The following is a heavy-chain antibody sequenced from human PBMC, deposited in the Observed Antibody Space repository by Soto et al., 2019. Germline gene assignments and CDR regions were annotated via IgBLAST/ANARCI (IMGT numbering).Heavy chain of an antibody. V-gene: IGHV4-59*12. CDR3: ARRYGSCFDY. J-gene: IGHJ4*02. D-gene: IGHD5-18*01. Sequence: SETLSLTCTVSGASIINYYWAWIRQSPGGGLESIGYVSNTATTTYNPSLKNRVTISVDASKNQFSLKLSSVTAADTAVYYCARRYGSCFDYWGQGTLVT. CDR2: VSNTATT. CDR1: GASIINYY.